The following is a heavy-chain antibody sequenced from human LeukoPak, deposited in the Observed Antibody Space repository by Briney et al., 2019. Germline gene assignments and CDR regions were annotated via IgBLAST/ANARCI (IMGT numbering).Heavy chain of an antibody. CDR2: INQGGNLK. Sequence: GGSLRLSCAASRFTFSSYGMHWVRQAPGKGLEWVANINQGGNLKYYVDSVKGRFTISRDDAESSLYVQMNNLKDEDTAVYYCARFGYSGWNLENWGQGTLVTVSS. CDR1: RFTFSSYG. V-gene: IGHV3-7*01. J-gene: IGHJ4*02. CDR3: ARFGYSGWNLEN. D-gene: IGHD5-12*01.